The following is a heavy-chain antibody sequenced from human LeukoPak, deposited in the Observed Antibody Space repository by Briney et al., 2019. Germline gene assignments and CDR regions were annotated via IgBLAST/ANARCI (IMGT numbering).Heavy chain of an antibody. Sequence: GGSLRLSCAVSGFTFSSFGMHWVRQTPGKGLEWVAVTSNDGRNQYYADSVKGRFTISRDNFKNTLYLQMDSLRAEDTAVYYCASDMSYSGYYIDYWGQGTLVTVSS. CDR1: GFTFSSFG. CDR3: ASDMSYSGYYIDY. CDR2: TSNDGRNQ. V-gene: IGHV3-30*03. J-gene: IGHJ4*02. D-gene: IGHD3-3*01.